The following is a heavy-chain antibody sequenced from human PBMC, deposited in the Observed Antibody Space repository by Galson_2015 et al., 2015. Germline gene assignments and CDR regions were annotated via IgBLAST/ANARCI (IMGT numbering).Heavy chain of an antibody. J-gene: IGHJ3*02. CDR2: IDKKGEKV. Sequence: SLRISCAASGFTFEDYRLHWVRQAPGRGLEWVSLIDKKGEKVFYGDSVKGRFAISRDNRRRSLYLQMNSLRADDSALYYCAKEKLGTSWVSFDIRGQGTMVTVSS. CDR3: AKEKLGTSWVSFDI. CDR1: GFTFEDYR. D-gene: IGHD3-16*01. V-gene: IGHV3-43*01.